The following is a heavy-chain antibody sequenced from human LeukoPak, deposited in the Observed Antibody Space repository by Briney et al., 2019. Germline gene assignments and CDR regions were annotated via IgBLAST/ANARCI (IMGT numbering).Heavy chain of an antibody. D-gene: IGHD5-12*01. J-gene: IGHJ4*02. CDR3: ARDRGYSGYDLEVFDY. V-gene: IGHV1-2*02. Sequence: ASVKVSCKASGYTFTGYYMHWVRQAPGQGLEWMGWINPNSGGTNYAQKFQGRVTMTRDTSISTAYMELSRLRSDDTAVYYCARDRGYSGYDLEVFDYWGQGTLVTVPS. CDR2: INPNSGGT. CDR1: GYTFTGYY.